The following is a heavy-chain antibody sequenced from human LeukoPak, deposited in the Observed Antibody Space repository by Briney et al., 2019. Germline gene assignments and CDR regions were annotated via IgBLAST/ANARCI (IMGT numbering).Heavy chain of an antibody. V-gene: IGHV4-30-2*01. J-gene: IGHJ6*03. D-gene: IGHD2-15*01. CDR1: GGSISSGGYY. CDR3: ARVGSGGSYYYYYMDV. Sequence: SETLSLTCTVSGGSISSGGYYWSWIRQPPGKGLEWIGYIYHSGSTYYNPSLKSRVTISVDRSKNQFSLKLSSVTAADTAVYYCARVGSGGSYYYYYMDVWGKGTTVTVSS. CDR2: IYHSGST.